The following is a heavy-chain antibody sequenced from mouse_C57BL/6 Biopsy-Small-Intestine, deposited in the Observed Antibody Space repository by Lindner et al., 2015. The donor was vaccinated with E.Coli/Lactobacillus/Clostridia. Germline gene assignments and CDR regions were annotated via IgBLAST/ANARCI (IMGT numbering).Heavy chain of an antibody. J-gene: IGHJ1*03. CDR2: IYPGTGDT. CDR3: ARGDAHWFFDV. CDR1: GYTFTDYF. D-gene: IGHD3-3*01. V-gene: IGHV1-76*01. Sequence: VQLQESGAALVRPGASVKLSCEATGYTFTDYFINWVKQRPGQGLEWIARIYPGTGDTNYNEKLKGKATLTAEKSSSTAYMQLSSLTSEDSVVYFCARGDAHWFFDVWGTGTTVTVPS.